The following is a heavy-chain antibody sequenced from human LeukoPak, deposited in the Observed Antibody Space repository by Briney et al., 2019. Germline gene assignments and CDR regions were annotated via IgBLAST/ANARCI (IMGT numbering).Heavy chain of an antibody. J-gene: IGHJ4*02. D-gene: IGHD1-1*01. CDR3: ARWNEGFDY. V-gene: IGHV3-11*01. Sequence: PGGSLRLSCPVSGFTISDYYMSWIRQAPGKGLEWVSYIIRRGPTIFYADSVKGRFTISRDNAKNSLSLQMNSLRPEDTAVYYCARWNEGFDYWGQGTLVTVST. CDR2: IIRRGPTI. CDR1: GFTISDYY.